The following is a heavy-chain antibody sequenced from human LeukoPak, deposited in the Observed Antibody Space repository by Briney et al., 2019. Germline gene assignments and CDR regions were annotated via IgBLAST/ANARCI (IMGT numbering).Heavy chain of an antibody. CDR3: ARVNLNWCHSGYFDY. CDR1: GGSFSGYH. Sequence: SETLSLTCAVYGGSFSGYHWSWIRQPPGKGLGWIGEINHSGSTNYNPSVKTRVTISVDTSKNQFSLKLNSVTAADTAVYYCARVNLNWCHSGYFDYWGQGTLVTVSS. J-gene: IGHJ4*02. V-gene: IGHV4-34*01. D-gene: IGHD2-8*02. CDR2: INHSGST.